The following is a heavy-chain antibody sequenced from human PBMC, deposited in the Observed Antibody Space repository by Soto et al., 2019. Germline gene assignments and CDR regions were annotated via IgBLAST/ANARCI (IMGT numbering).Heavy chain of an antibody. J-gene: IGHJ4*02. V-gene: IGHV4-39*01. Sequence: AETLSLTCTVSGGSITSTSYYWGWIRQPPGKGLEWIGSMYYGGSTYYNPSLKSRLTMSVDTSKNQFSLKLRSVTAAETAVYYCARSSSRAFRSLEWLDLLDCWVQGTTVAVSA. CDR3: ARSSSRAFRSLEWLDLLDC. CDR1: GGSITSTSYY. CDR2: MYYGGST. D-gene: IGHD3-3*01.